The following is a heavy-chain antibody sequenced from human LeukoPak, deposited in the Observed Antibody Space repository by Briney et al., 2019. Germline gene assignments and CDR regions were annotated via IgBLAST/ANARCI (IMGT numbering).Heavy chain of an antibody. D-gene: IGHD5-18*01. CDR1: GFTFSSNY. CDR3: AGRVTGYSSGYVY. J-gene: IGHJ4*02. CDR2: IYSGGST. Sequence: GGSLRLSCAASGFTFSSNYMSWVRQAPGKGLEWVSVIYSGGSTYYADSVKGRFTISRDNSKNTLYLQMNNLRAEDTAVYYCAGRVTGYSSGYVYWGQGTLVTVSS. V-gene: IGHV3-53*01.